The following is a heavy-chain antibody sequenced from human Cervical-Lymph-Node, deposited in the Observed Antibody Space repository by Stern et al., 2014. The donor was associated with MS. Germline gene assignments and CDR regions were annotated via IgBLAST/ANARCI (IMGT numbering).Heavy chain of an antibody. J-gene: IGHJ5*02. Sequence: QVQLVQSGAEVKKPGSSVKVSCKASGGTFSSYAISWVRQAPGQGLEWLGGIIPIFGKANYAQKFQGRVTITADESTSTAYMELSSLRSEDTAVYYCARVRYDILGAYNWFDPWGQGTLVTVSS. CDR2: IIPIFGKA. V-gene: IGHV1-69*01. CDR1: GGTFSSYA. CDR3: ARVRYDILGAYNWFDP. D-gene: IGHD3-9*01.